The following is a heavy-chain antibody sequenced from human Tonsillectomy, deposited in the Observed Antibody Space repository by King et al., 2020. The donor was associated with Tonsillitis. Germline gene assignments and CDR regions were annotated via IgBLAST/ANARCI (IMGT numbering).Heavy chain of an antibody. CDR2: IYASGST. V-gene: IGHV4-61*02. J-gene: IGHJ6*03. CDR3: ARGTVTQIYYYYYYMDV. D-gene: IGHD4-11*01. Sequence: VQLQESGPGLVKPSQTLSLTCTVSGGSIRSGNYYWRWIRQPAGKGLEWIGRIYASGSTNYNPSLKSRVTMSVDTSKNQFSLKLSSVTAADTAMYYCARGTVTQIYYYYYYMDVWGKGTTVTVSS. CDR1: GGSIRSGNYY.